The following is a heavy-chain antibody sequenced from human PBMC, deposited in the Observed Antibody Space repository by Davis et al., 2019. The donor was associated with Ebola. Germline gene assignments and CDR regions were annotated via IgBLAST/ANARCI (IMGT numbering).Heavy chain of an antibody. V-gene: IGHV3-30*18. CDR3: AKDWEAYCSSTSCYTYGMDV. CDR2: ISYDGSNK. CDR1: GFTFSSYG. Sequence: GESLKISCAASGFTFSSYGMHWVRQAPGKGLEWVAVISYDGSNKYYADSVKGRFTISRDNSKNTLYLQMNSLRAEDTAVYYCAKDWEAYCSSTSCYTYGMDVWGQGTTVTVSS. J-gene: IGHJ6*02. D-gene: IGHD2-2*02.